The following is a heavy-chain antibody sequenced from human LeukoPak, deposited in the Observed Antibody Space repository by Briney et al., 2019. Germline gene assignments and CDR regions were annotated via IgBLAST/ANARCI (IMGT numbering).Heavy chain of an antibody. CDR2: ISTSGSS. D-gene: IGHD6-19*01. V-gene: IGHV4-61*02. CDR3: AGTIAVAGPDAFDI. Sequence: SETLSLTCTVSGGSMSSGNYYYWSWIRQPAGKGLDWIGRISTSGSSSYNPSLKSRVTISVDTSKNQFSLKLSSVTAADTAVYYCAGTIAVAGPDAFDIWGQGTMVTVSS. CDR1: GGSMSSGNYYY. J-gene: IGHJ3*02.